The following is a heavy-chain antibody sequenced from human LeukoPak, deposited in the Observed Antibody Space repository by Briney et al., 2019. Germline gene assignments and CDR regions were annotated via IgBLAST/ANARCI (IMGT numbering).Heavy chain of an antibody. J-gene: IGHJ4*02. V-gene: IGHV4-34*01. CDR2: IKHSGST. Sequence: PSETLSLTCAVYGGSFSGYYWSWIRQPPGKGLEWIGEIKHSGSTNYNPSLKSRVTISVDTSKNQFSLKLSSVTAADTAVYYCARADFWSGYYTLDYWGQGTLVTVSS. D-gene: IGHD3-3*01. CDR1: GGSFSGYY. CDR3: ARADFWSGYYTLDY.